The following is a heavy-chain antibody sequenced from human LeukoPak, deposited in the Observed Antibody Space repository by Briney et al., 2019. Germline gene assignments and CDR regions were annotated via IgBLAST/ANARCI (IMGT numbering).Heavy chain of an antibody. CDR1: GFTVSNNY. CDR2: IYIGGST. Sequence: GGSLRLSCAASGFTVSNNYISWVRQAPGKGLEGGPVIYIGGSTKYAHSVKARLTISRDSSKTTVSLQMNRLRVDDTAVYYCARATLDGWSQGSLVTVSS. V-gene: IGHV3-53*01. J-gene: IGHJ4*02. CDR3: ARATLDG.